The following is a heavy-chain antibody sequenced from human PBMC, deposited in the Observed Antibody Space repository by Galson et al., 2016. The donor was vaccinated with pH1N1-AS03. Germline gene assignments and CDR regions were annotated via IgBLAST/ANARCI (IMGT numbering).Heavy chain of an antibody. CDR3: ARDSTITGTTEDDALDI. Sequence: SVKVSCKASGGTFSSYVINWVRQATGHGLEWMGRIIPSLDVPNYAQKFQGRVTITADKSTRTAYMELSSLRSEDTAVYYCARDSTITGTTEDDALDIWGQGTMVIVSS. D-gene: IGHD1-14*01. V-gene: IGHV1-69*04. CDR2: IIPSLDVP. J-gene: IGHJ3*02. CDR1: GGTFSSYV.